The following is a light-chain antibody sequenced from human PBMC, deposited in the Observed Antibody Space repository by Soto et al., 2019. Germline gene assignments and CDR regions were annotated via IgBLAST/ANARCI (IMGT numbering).Light chain of an antibody. V-gene: IGKV1-39*01. Sequence: DIPMSRSPASLFASVGDRGTITCRASQSISSYLPWYQQRPGEAPKLLIYAASSLQSGVPSRFSGSGSGTEFTLTITSLQTEDFATYYCQQGYSTPITFGQGTRLEIK. J-gene: IGKJ5*01. CDR2: AAS. CDR1: QSISSY. CDR3: QQGYSTPIT.